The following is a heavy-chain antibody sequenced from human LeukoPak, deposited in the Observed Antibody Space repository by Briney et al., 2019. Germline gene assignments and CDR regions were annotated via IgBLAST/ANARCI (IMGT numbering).Heavy chain of an antibody. CDR1: GYTFTSYD. CDR2: MNPNSGNT. CDR3: ARAKMTTVTTVFGY. J-gene: IGHJ4*02. V-gene: IGHV1-8*01. D-gene: IGHD4-17*01. Sequence: ASVKVSCKASGYTFTSYDINWVRQATGQGLEWMGWMNPNSGNTGYAQKFQGRVTMTRNTSISTAYMELSSLRSEDTAVYYCARAKMTTVTTVFGYWGQGTLVTVSS.